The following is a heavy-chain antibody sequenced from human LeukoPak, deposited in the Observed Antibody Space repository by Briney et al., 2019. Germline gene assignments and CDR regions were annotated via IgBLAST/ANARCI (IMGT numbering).Heavy chain of an antibody. J-gene: IGHJ4*02. CDR3: ARSDLAVAGKGVDY. Sequence: ASVKVSCKASGYTFTSYDINWVRQATGQGLEWMGWMNPNSGNTGYAQKFQGRVTMTRNTSISTAYMELSSLRSEDTAAYYCARSDLAVAGKGVDYWGQGTLVTVSS. V-gene: IGHV1-8*01. CDR1: GYTFTSYD. D-gene: IGHD6-19*01. CDR2: MNPNSGNT.